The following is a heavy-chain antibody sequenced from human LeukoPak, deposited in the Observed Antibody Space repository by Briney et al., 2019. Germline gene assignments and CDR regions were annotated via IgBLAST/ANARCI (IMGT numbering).Heavy chain of an antibody. CDR2: IYPGDSDT. D-gene: IGHD3-22*01. J-gene: IGHJ3*02. V-gene: IGHV5-51*01. CDR3: ARLTKYYYDSSGYYDAFDI. CDR1: GYSFTSYC. Sequence: GESLKISCKGSGYSFTSYCIGWVRQMPGKGLEWMGIIYPGDSDTRYSPSFQGQVTISADKSISTAYLQWSSLKASDTAMYYCARLTKYYYDSSGYYDAFDIWGQGTMVTVSS.